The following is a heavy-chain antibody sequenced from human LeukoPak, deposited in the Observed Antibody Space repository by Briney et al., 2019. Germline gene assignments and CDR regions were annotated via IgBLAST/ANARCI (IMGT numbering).Heavy chain of an antibody. D-gene: IGHD3-22*01. CDR1: GFTFDDFA. CDR2: ISWNSGNI. CDR3: AKDDSSGSMTYYGIYV. V-gene: IGHV3-9*01. J-gene: IGHJ6*02. Sequence: GGSLRLSCAASGFTFDDFAMHWVRQSPGKGLEWVSGISWNSGNIDYADSVKGRFIISRDNAKNSLYLQMNSLRTEDTALYYCAKDDSSGSMTYYGIYVWGQGTTVTVSS.